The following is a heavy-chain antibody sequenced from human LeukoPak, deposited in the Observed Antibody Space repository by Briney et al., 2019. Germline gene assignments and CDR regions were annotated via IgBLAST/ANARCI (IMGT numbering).Heavy chain of an antibody. CDR2: ISSSSSYI. V-gene: IGHV3-21*01. D-gene: IGHD3-22*01. CDR3: AREPLSPSGYDSSGYYFDY. CDR1: GFTFSSYS. J-gene: IGHJ4*02. Sequence: GGSLRLSCAASGFTFSSYSMTWVRQAPGKGLEWVSSISSSSSYIYYADSVKGRFTISRDNAKNSLYLQMNSLRAEDTAVYYCAREPLSPSGYDSSGYYFDYWGQGTLVTVSS.